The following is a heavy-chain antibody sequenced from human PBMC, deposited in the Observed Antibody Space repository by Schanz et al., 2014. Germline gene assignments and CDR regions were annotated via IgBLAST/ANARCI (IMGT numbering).Heavy chain of an antibody. CDR1: GFTFSSYS. D-gene: IGHD1-26*01. V-gene: IGHV3-21*04. CDR2: VSRSTPDI. J-gene: IGHJ2*01. Sequence: VQLVESGGGVVQPGRSLRLSCAASGFTFSSYSMNWVRQAPGKGLEWVSYVSRSTPDIYYADSVKGRFTISRDSSKNTLYLQMNSLRADDTAVYYCARNRGSGGQNWYFDLWGRGTLXTVSS. CDR3: ARNRGSGGQNWYFDL.